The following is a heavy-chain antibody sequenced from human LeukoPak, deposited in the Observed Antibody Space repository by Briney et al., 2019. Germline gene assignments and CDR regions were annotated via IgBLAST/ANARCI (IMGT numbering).Heavy chain of an antibody. CDR3: ARSLGHQYYDI. CDR1: GFTFSSYG. D-gene: IGHD3-9*01. V-gene: IGHV3-33*01. CDR2: IWYDGSNK. Sequence: GGSLRLSCAASGFTFSSYGMHWVRQAPGKGLEWVAVIWYDGSNKYYADSVKGRFTISRDNSKNTLYLQMNSLRAEDTAVYYCARSLGHQYYDIWGQGTLVTVSS. J-gene: IGHJ4*02.